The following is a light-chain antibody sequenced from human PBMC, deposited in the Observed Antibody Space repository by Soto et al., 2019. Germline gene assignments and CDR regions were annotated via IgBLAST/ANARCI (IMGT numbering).Light chain of an antibody. J-gene: IGKJ1*01. V-gene: IGKV3-15*01. Sequence: DIVMTQSPDTLSGSPGERVSLSCRASQSVRDNLAWYQQKPGQAPRLLIFGASTRATGIPASFSGSGSGTEFTLTISSLRSEDFAFYFCQQYNNWPRTFGQGTKVDIK. CDR1: QSVRDN. CDR2: GAS. CDR3: QQYNNWPRT.